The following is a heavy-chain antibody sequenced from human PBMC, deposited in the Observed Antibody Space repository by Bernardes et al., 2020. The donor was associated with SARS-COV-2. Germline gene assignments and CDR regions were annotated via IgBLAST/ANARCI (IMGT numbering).Heavy chain of an antibody. V-gene: IGHV3-23*01. J-gene: IGHJ4*02. CDR3: AKDSYTRTPGL. D-gene: IGHD6-13*01. Sequence: GGSLRVSCAVSGFTFSNYIMSWVRQAPGKGLEWVSAISGSGGITSYADSVKGRFTISRDRSKNTLYLQMNSLRAEDTAVYYCAKDSYTRTPGLWGQGTLVTVSS. CDR1: GFTFSNYI. CDR2: ISGSGGIT.